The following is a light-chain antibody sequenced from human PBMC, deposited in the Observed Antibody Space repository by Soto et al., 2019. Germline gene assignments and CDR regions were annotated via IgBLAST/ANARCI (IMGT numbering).Light chain of an antibody. CDR2: EVN. V-gene: IGLV2-8*01. CDR1: SSDAGGYNY. J-gene: IGLJ2*01. CDR3: NSYTGSNNFGI. Sequence: QSALTQPPSASGSPGQSVAISCTGTSSDAGGYNYVSWYQQHPGKAPKLIIYEVNKRPSGVPDRFSGSKSDNTASLTVSGLQAEDEADYYCNSYTGSNNFGIFGGGAKLTVL.